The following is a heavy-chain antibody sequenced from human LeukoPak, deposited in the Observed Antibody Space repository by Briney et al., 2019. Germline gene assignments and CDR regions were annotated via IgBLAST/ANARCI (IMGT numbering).Heavy chain of an antibody. J-gene: IGHJ3*02. CDR2: IYYSGST. Sequence: PSETLSLTCTVSGASVSSGSDYWSWIRQPPGKGLEWIGYIYYSGSTNCNPSLKSRVTISVDTSKNQFSLKLSSVTAADTAVYYCARPYCSGGSCYSGAFDIWGQGTMVTVSS. D-gene: IGHD2-15*01. V-gene: IGHV4-61*01. CDR1: GASVSSGSDY. CDR3: ARPYCSGGSCYSGAFDI.